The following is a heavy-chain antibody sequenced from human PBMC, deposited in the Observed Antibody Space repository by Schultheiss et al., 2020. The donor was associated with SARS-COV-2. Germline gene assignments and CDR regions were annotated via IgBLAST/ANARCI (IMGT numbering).Heavy chain of an antibody. CDR1: GFTFGDYA. CDR3: AKDRYSGSYGAFDI. D-gene: IGHD1-26*01. V-gene: IGHV3-33*03. CDR2: IWYDGSNK. J-gene: IGHJ3*02. Sequence: GGSLRLSCAASGFTFGDYAMSWVRQAPGKGLEWVAVIWYDGSNKYYADSVKGRFTISRDNAKNSLYLQMNSLRAEDTALYYCAKDRYSGSYGAFDIWGQGTMVTVSS.